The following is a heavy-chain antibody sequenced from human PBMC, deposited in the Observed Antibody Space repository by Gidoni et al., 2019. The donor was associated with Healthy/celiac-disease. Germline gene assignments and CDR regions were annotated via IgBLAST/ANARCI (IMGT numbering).Heavy chain of an antibody. D-gene: IGHD3-10*01. CDR1: GFTFSSYW. CDR2: IKQDGIEK. CDR3: AREVKELAVEYYYYYYGMDV. J-gene: IGHJ6*02. V-gene: IGHV3-7*03. Sequence: EVQLVESGGGLVQPGGSLRLSCAASGFTFSSYWMSWVRQAPGKGLEGVANIKQDGIEKYYGDAVKGRFTISRDNAKNSLYLQMNSLRAEDTAVYYCAREVKELAVEYYYYYYGMDVWGQGTTVTVSS.